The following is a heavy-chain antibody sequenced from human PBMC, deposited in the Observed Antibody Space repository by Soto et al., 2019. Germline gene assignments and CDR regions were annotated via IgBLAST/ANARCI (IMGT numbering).Heavy chain of an antibody. V-gene: IGHV4-59*01. CDR1: GGSFSGYY. Sequence: SGTLSLTCAVYGGSFSGYYWSWIRQPPGKELEWIGYIYYSGSTNYNPSLKSRVTISVDTSKNQFSLKLSSVTAADTAVYYCARGAPGSSMKSSGRYGAFDIWGQGTMVTVSS. J-gene: IGHJ3*02. CDR3: ARGAPGSSMKSSGRYGAFDI. CDR2: IYYSGST. D-gene: IGHD3-22*01.